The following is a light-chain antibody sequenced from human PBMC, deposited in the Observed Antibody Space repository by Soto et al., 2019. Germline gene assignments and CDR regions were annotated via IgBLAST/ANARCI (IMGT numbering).Light chain of an antibody. CDR3: QSYDDSLGVSVV. CDR1: SSNIGAGFA. J-gene: IGLJ2*01. Sequence: QSVLTQPPSVSGAPGQRVTISCTGSSSNIGAGFAVHWYQQLPGAAPKLLIYHNGDRASGVPDRFSDSKSDTSASLAITGLQAEDEADYYCQSYDDSLGVSVVFGGGTKVTVL. V-gene: IGLV1-40*01. CDR2: HNG.